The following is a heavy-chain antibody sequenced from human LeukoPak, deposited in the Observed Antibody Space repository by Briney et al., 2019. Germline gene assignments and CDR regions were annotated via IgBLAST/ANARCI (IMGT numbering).Heavy chain of an antibody. CDR3: ARDLDSSGYAFGFDDY. J-gene: IGHJ4*02. CDR1: GFTFSSYS. V-gene: IGHV3-21*01. Sequence: GGSLRLSCAASGFTFSSYSMNWVRQAPGKGLEWVSSISSSSSYIYYADSVKGRFTISRDNAKNSLYLQMNSLRAEDTAVYYCARDLDSSGYAFGFDDYWGQGTLVTVSS. CDR2: ISSSSSYI. D-gene: IGHD3-22*01.